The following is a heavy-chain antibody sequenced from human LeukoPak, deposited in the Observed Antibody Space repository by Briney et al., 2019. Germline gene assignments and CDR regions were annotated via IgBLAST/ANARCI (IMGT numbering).Heavy chain of an antibody. Sequence: PGGSLRLSCAASGFTFNTFWMSWDRQAPGKGLEWVANIKQDGGEKYYVDSVKGRFTISRDNAENSMFLQMNSLRAEDTAVYYCARVQPRYCSSSTCHYDYWGQGTLVTVSS. CDR3: ARVQPRYCSSSTCHYDY. CDR2: IKQDGGEK. V-gene: IGHV3-7*05. D-gene: IGHD2-2*01. CDR1: GFTFNTFW. J-gene: IGHJ4*02.